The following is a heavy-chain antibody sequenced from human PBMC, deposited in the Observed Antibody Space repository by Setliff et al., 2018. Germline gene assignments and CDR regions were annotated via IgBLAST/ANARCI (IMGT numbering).Heavy chain of an antibody. V-gene: IGHV4-61*02. J-gene: IGHJ4*02. CDR2: IYTDGTT. D-gene: IGHD2-21*02. CDR1: GASLRSGSNY. CDR3: ARASKGLYCGSDCFYTFDS. Sequence: PSETLSLTCIVSGASLRSGSNYWGWFRQPAGKGLEWIGRIYTDGTTNYNPSLKSRFSVSRDNGKNSLYLQMNSLRAEDTAVYYCARASKGLYCGSDCFYTFDSWGPGTLVTVSS.